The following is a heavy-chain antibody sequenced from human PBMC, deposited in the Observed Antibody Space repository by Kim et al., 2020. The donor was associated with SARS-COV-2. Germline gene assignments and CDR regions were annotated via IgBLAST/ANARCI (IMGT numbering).Heavy chain of an antibody. D-gene: IGHD2-21*02. J-gene: IGHJ4*02. V-gene: IGHV3-30*04. CDR3: ARAMKYCGGDCYFWGFDY. CDR2: ISYDGSNK. Sequence: GGSLRLSCAASGFTFSSYAMHWVRQAPGKGLEWVAVISYDGSNKYYADSVKGRFTISRDNSKNTLYLQMNSLRAEDTAVYYCARAMKYCGGDCYFWGFDYWGQGTLVTVSS. CDR1: GFTFSSYA.